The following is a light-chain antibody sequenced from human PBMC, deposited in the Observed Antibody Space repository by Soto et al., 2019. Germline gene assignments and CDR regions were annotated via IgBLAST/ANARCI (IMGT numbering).Light chain of an antibody. V-gene: IGLV2-8*01. CDR1: SSDVGVYNY. CDR2: EVS. CDR3: SSFAGNNNLV. J-gene: IGLJ2*01. Sequence: QSALTQPPSASGSPGQSVTISCTGTSSDVGVYNYVSWYQQHPGKAPKLMLYEVSKRPSGVPDRFSGSKSGNTASLTVSGLPAEAAADYYCSSFAGNNNLVFGGGTKLTVL.